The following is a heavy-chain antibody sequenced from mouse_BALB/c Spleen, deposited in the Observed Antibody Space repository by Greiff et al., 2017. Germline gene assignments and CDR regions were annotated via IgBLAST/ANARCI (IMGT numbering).Heavy chain of an antibody. V-gene: IGHV3-8*02. CDR1: GDSITSGY. CDR3: ARYYGSSYYYFDY. Sequence: DVQLQESGPSLVKPSQTLSLTCSVTGDSITSGYWNWIRKFPGNKLEYMGYISYSGSTYYNPSLKSRISITRDTSKNQYYLQLNSVTTEDTATYYCARYYGSSYYYFDYWGQGTTLTVSS. J-gene: IGHJ2*01. D-gene: IGHD1-1*01. CDR2: ISYSGST.